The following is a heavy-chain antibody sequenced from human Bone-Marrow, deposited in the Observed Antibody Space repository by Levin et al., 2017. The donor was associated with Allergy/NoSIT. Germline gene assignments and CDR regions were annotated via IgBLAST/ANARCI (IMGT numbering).Heavy chain of an antibody. J-gene: IGHJ5*01. D-gene: IGHD4-17*01. CDR2: IHHSGST. CDR1: GAALSSNTW. V-gene: IGHV4-4*02. Sequence: LSLTCAVSGAALSSNTWWTWVRQPPGKGLEWIGEIHHSGSTKYNPSLKSRVTISIDKSKNQFSLKLNSVAAADTAVYYCARTDFGDYWGWRLGSWGQGTLVTVSS. CDR3: ARTDFGDYWGWRLGS.